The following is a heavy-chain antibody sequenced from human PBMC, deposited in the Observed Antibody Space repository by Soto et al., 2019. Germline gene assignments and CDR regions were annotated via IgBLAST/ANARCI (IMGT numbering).Heavy chain of an antibody. J-gene: IGHJ4*02. CDR1: GFTVSNFY. Sequence: EVQLVESGGGLVQPGGSLRLSCAASGFTVSNFYMTWVRQAPGKGLGWVSVISSGGSTYYADSVKGRFTISRDNSKKTLYLEMNSLRAGDTAVYYCARDTFGGAYDFWHGGQGTLVTVSS. V-gene: IGHV3-66*01. CDR3: ARDTFGGAYDFWH. D-gene: IGHD3-3*01. CDR2: ISSGGST.